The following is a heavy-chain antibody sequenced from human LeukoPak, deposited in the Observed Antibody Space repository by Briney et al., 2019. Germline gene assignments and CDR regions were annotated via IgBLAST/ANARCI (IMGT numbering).Heavy chain of an antibody. V-gene: IGHV5-51*03. J-gene: IGHJ4*02. CDR2: IYPGDSDT. CDR1: GYSFTSYW. D-gene: IGHD5-24*01. CDR3: ARPWVPWGVEMATILYY. Sequence: KPGESLKISCKGSGYSFTSYWIGWVRQMPGKGLEWMGIIYPGDSDTRYSPSFQGQVTISADKSISTAYLQWSSLKASDTAMYYCARPWVPWGVEMATILYYWGQGTLVTVSS.